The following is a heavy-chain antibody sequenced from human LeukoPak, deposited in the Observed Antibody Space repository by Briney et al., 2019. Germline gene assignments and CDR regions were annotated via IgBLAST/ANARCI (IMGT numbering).Heavy chain of an antibody. Sequence: PGGSLRLSCAASGFTVSSNYMSWVRQAPGKGLEWVSVIYSGGSTYYADSVKGRFTISRDNAKKSLYLQMNSLRAEDTAVYYCARYAAGTGSYFDYWGQGTLVTVSS. CDR2: IYSGGST. J-gene: IGHJ4*02. CDR3: ARYAAGTGSYFDY. CDR1: GFTVSSNY. V-gene: IGHV3-53*01. D-gene: IGHD6-13*01.